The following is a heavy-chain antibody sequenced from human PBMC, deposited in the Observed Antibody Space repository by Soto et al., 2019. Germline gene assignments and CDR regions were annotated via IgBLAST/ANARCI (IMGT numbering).Heavy chain of an antibody. D-gene: IGHD3-22*01. Sequence: EVQLVESGGGLVQPGGSLRLSCAASGFTVSSNYMSWVRQAPGKGLEWVAVIYSGGSTYYADSVTGRFTISRHNSKNTLYLQMNSLSAEDTAVYYCASGLGVIVVSFDFWGQGTLVTVSS. CDR2: IYSGGST. CDR3: ASGLGVIVVSFDF. CDR1: GFTVSSNY. J-gene: IGHJ4*02. V-gene: IGHV3-53*04.